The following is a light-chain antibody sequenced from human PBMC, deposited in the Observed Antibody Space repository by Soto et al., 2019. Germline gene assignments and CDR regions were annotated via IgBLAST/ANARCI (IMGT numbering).Light chain of an antibody. Sequence: DIMMTQSPDSLAVSLGERATINCKSSQSILSSSNNKNYLGWYQKKPGQPPKLLIYWASTRESGVPDRLSGSGSGTDFTLTISSLQAEDVAVYYCQQYYGTPITFGGGTKVEIK. J-gene: IGKJ4*01. CDR1: QSILSSSNNKNY. V-gene: IGKV4-1*01. CDR3: QQYYGTPIT. CDR2: WAS.